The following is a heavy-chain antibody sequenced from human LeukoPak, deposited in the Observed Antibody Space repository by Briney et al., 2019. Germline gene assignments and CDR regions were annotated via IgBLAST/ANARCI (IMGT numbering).Heavy chain of an antibody. CDR1: GGTFSSYA. Sequence: SVKVSCKASGGTFSSYAISWVRQAPGQGLEWMGRIIPILGIANYAQKFQGRVTITADKSTSTAYMELSSLRSEDTAVYYCASQNYDILLLSYYYGMDVWGQGTTVTVSS. CDR3: ASQNYDILLLSYYYGMDV. J-gene: IGHJ6*02. CDR2: IIPILGIA. D-gene: IGHD3-9*01. V-gene: IGHV1-69*04.